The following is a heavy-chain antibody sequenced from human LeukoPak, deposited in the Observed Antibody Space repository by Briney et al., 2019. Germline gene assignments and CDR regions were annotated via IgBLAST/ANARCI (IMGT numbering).Heavy chain of an antibody. D-gene: IGHD2-15*01. J-gene: IGHJ4*02. CDR1: GFTFSSYW. V-gene: IGHV3-7*01. Sequence: GGSLRLSCAASGFTFSSYWMGWVRQAPGKGLEWVANIKQDGSEKYYVDSVKGRFTISRDNAKNSLYLQMNSLRAEDTAVYYCARDSGKRYCSGGSCYSDDWGQGTLVTVSS. CDR3: ARDSGKRYCSGGSCYSDD. CDR2: IKQDGSEK.